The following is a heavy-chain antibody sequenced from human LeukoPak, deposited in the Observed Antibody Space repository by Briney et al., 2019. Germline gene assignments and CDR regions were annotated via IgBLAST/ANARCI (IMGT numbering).Heavy chain of an antibody. CDR1: GYTFTSYA. Sequence: ASVKVSCKASGYTFTSYAMNWVRQAPGQGLEWMGWINTNTGNPTYAQGFTGRFVFSLDTSVSTAYLQISSLKAEDTAVYYCARLDYYDSSGYYYYYGMDVWGQGTLVTVSS. J-gene: IGHJ6*02. CDR3: ARLDYYDSSGYYYYYGMDV. D-gene: IGHD3-22*01. V-gene: IGHV7-4-1*02. CDR2: INTNTGNP.